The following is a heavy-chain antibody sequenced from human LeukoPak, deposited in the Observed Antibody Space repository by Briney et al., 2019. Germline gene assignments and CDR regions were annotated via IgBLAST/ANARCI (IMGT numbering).Heavy chain of an antibody. V-gene: IGHV1-69*05. D-gene: IGHD6-13*01. J-gene: IGHJ5*02. CDR1: GGTFSSYA. CDR2: IIPIFGTA. Sequence: GASVKVSCKASGGTFSSYAISWVRQAPGQGLEWRGGIIPIFGTANYAQKFQGRVTITTDESTSTAYMELSSLRSEDTAGYYCARGPDIAAAGTARYNWFDPWGQGTLVTVSS. CDR3: ARGPDIAAAGTARYNWFDP.